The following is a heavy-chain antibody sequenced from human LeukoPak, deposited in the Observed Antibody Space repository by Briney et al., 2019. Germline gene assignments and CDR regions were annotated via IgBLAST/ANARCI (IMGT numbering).Heavy chain of an antibody. J-gene: IGHJ4*02. V-gene: IGHV3-23*01. CDR1: DFTFDFYW. CDR2: ISNNGGYT. D-gene: IGHD2-15*01. Sequence: GGSLRLSCVASDFTFDFYWMSWVRQALGKGLEWVSAISNNGGYTYYADSVQGRFTISRDNSKSTLCLQMNSLRAEDTAVYYCAKQLGYCSDGSCYFPYWGQGTLVTVSS. CDR3: AKQLGYCSDGSCYFPY.